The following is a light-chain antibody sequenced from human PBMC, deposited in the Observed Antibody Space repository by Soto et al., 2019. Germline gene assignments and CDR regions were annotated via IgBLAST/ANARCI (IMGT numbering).Light chain of an antibody. V-gene: IGKV3-20*01. CDR1: QSVSSSY. CDR2: GAS. CDR3: QQYGSSLIT. Sequence: EIFLTQSPGTLSLSQWEIATLSCRASQSVSSSYLAWYQQKPGQAPRLLIYGASSRATGIPDRFSGSGSGTDFTLTISRLEPEDFAVYYCQQYGSSLITFGQGTRLEIK. J-gene: IGKJ5*01.